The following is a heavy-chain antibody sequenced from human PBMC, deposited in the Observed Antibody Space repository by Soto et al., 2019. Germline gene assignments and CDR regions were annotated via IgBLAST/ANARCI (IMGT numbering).Heavy chain of an antibody. CDR2: ISGSGGST. Sequence: LSCAASGFTFSSYAMSWVRQAPGKGLEWVSAISGSGGSTYYADSVKGRFTISRDNSKNTLYLQMNSLRAEDTAVYYCAKDCGYSSGWAPRCFDYWGQGTLVTVSS. CDR1: GFTFSSYA. J-gene: IGHJ4*02. D-gene: IGHD6-19*01. V-gene: IGHV3-23*01. CDR3: AKDCGYSSGWAPRCFDY.